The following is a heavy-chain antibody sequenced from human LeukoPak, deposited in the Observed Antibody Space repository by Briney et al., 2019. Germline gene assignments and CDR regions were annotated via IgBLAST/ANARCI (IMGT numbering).Heavy chain of an antibody. CDR1: GFTVSSSY. CDR2: IYSGGSGST. CDR3: AKSGRAARGYYYYYYMDV. Sequence: GGSLRLSCAASGFTVSSSYMSWVRQAPGKGLEWVSVIYSGGSGSTYYADSVKGRFTISRDNSKNTLNLQMNSLRAEDTAVYYCAKSGRAARGYYYYYYMDVWGKGTTVTVSS. J-gene: IGHJ6*03. D-gene: IGHD6-6*01. V-gene: IGHV3-53*01.